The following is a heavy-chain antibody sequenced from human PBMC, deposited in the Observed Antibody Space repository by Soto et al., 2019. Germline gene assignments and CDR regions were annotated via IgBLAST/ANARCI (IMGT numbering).Heavy chain of an antibody. CDR3: PRDVSGEYYDTWGYCQHWYIGL. D-gene: IGHD3-16*01. CDR1: GASISHGDYY. J-gene: IGHJ2*01. Sequence: QVQLQESGPGLVKPAQTLSLTCTVSGASISHGDYYWSWIRQPPGKGLEWIGHIDYSGKTSYNSSLQSRVSISKDTSQNHDSLRLRSLTDADTAVYFCPRDVSGEYYDTWGYCQHWYIGLLGRGTLV. CDR2: IDYSGKT. V-gene: IGHV4-30-4*01.